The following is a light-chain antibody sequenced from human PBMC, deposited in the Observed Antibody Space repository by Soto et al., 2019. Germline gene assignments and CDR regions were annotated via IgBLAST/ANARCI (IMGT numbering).Light chain of an antibody. CDR1: QSVSSSY. V-gene: IGKV3-20*01. Sequence: EIVLTQSPGTLSLSPGERATLSCRASQSVSSSYLAWYQQKPGQAPRLLIYGASSRATCIPDRFSGSGSGTDFTLTISRLEPADFAVYYCQQYGSSPPRITFGQGTRLEIK. CDR3: QQYGSSPPRIT. J-gene: IGKJ5*01. CDR2: GAS.